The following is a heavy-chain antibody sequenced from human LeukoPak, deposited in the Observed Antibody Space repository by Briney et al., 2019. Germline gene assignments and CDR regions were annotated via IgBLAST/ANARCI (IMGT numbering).Heavy chain of an antibody. CDR1: GYTFTSYG. CDR3: ARGTTVTTHYYYYYGMDV. J-gene: IGHJ6*02. V-gene: IGHV1-18*01. Sequence: GASVKVSCKASGYTFTSYGISWVRQAPGQGLEWMGWISAYNGNTNYAQKLQGRVTMTTDTSTSTAYMELRSLRSDDTAVYYCARGTTVTTHYYYYYGMDVWGQGTTVTVSS. D-gene: IGHD4-11*01. CDR2: ISAYNGNT.